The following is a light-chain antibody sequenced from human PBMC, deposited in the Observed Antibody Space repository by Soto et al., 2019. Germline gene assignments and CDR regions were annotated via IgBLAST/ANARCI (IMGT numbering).Light chain of an antibody. CDR2: KAS. V-gene: IGKV1-5*03. Sequence: DIQMTQSPSTLSASVGVRVTIHCRASQSISSWVAWYQQKPGKGPKLLIYKASHLESGVPSRFSGSGSGTEFTLTISSLQPGDFATYYCQHYNTYPWTFGHGTKVDI. CDR1: QSISSW. CDR3: QHYNTYPWT. J-gene: IGKJ1*01.